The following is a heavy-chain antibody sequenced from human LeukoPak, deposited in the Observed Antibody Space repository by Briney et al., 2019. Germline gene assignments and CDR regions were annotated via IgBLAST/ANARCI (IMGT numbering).Heavy chain of an antibody. J-gene: IGHJ6*03. CDR3: ARATASLSYYYYYMDV. CDR1: GGSVSSYY. Sequence: SETLSLTCTVSGGSVSSYYWSWIRQPPGKGLEWIGYIYYSGSTNYNPSLKSRVTISVDTSKNQFSLKLSSVTAADTAVYYCARATASLSYYYYYMDVWGKGTTVTVSS. CDR2: IYYSGST. V-gene: IGHV4-59*02.